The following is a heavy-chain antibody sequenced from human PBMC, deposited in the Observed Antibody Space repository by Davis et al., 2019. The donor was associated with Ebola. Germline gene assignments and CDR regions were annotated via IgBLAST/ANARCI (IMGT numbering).Heavy chain of an antibody. V-gene: IGHV4-61*01. J-gene: IGHJ6*04. CDR1: GGSISSSSYY. Sequence: MPSETLSLTCTVSGGSISSSSYYWSWIRQPPGKGLEWIGYIYYSGSTNYNPSLKSRVTISVDTSKNQFSLKLSSVTAADTAVYYCARGCSNPPFSYYGMDVWGKGTTVTVSS. CDR3: ARGCSNPPFSYYGMDV. CDR2: IYYSGST. D-gene: IGHD4-11*01.